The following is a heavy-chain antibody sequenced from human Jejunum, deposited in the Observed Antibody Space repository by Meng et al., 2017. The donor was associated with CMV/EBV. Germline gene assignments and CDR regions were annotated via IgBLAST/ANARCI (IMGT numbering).Heavy chain of an antibody. V-gene: IGHV1-8*01. J-gene: IGHJ6*02. D-gene: IGHD2-15*01. CDR3: ATHDHFYGGGSCFSLGYYYGVDV. Sequence: NWVRQAPGQGLEWMGWMSPNTGKTGYSQNFQGRFTMTWNTSMYTAYMELSNLTSDDTAIYYCATHDHFYGGGSCFSLGYYYGVDVWGQGTSVTVSS. CDR2: MSPNTGKT.